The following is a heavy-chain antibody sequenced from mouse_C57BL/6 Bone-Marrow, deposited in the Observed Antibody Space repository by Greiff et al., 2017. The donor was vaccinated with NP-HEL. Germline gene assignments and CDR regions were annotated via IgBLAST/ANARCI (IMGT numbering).Heavy chain of an antibody. CDR1: GYTFTDYN. CDR3: ARGWLLYYAMDY. J-gene: IGHJ4*01. Sequence: EVQLQESGPELVKPGASVKIPCKASGYTFTDYNMDWVKQSHGKSLEWIGDINPNNGGTIYNQKFKGKATLTVDKSSSTAYMELRSLTSEDTAVYYCARGWLLYYAMDYWGQGTSVTVSS. V-gene: IGHV1-18*01. CDR2: INPNNGGT. D-gene: IGHD2-3*01.